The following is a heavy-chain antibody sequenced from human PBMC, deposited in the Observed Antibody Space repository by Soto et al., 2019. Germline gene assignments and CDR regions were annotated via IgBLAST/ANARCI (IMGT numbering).Heavy chain of an antibody. CDR1: GFTFSSYT. D-gene: IGHD7-27*01. V-gene: IGHV3-21*01. Sequence: EVQLVESGGGLVKPGGSLRLSCAASGFTFSSYTMNWVRQAPGKGLEWVSSISFSSTNIHYADSVKGRFTISRDNAKNSVYLKMNSLRVEDTAVYYCARGPGDLPHWGQGTLVTVSS. CDR2: ISFSSTNI. CDR3: ARGPGDLPH. J-gene: IGHJ4*02.